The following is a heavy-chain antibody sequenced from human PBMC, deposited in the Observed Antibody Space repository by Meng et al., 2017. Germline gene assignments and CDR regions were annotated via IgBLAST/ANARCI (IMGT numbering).Heavy chain of an antibody. CDR1: GVTFSGSD. J-gene: IGHJ3*02. CDR2: ISSKLNSFAT. D-gene: IGHD6-19*01. V-gene: IGHV3-73*02. CDR3: TMYTRGHI. Sequence: VKLVESGGGLVPPGGSLKLSCAVSGVTFSGSDIHWVRQASGKGLEWVGRISSKLNSFATAYPASLKGRFTISRDDSKNTAYLQMNSLMTEDTALYYCTMYTRGHIWGQGTMVTVSS.